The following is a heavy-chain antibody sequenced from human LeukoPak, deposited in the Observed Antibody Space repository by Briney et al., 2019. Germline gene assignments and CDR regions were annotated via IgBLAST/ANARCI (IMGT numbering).Heavy chain of an antibody. CDR3: AKLGCTGTICYANY. Sequence: GGSLRLSCAASGFTFSDYAMTWVRQTPGKGLEWVSVISGGGDSADYADSVKGRFTITRDNSKNTLYLQMNSLRAEDTALYYCAKLGCTGTICYANYWGQGTLVTVSS. D-gene: IGHD2-2*01. J-gene: IGHJ4*02. CDR1: GFTFSDYA. CDR2: ISGGGDSA. V-gene: IGHV3-23*01.